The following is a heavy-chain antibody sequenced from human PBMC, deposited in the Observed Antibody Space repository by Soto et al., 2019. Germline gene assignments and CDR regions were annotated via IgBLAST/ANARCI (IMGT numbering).Heavy chain of an antibody. Sequence: ASVKVSCKASGYTCTGYGISLVRQAPGQGLEWMGWISAYNGNTTYAQKLQGRVTMTTDTPTSTAYMELRSLSSDDTAVYYCARTLLWFRPLLNYFDYWGQGPLVPVSS. CDR3: ARTLLWFRPLLNYFDY. D-gene: IGHD3-10*01. CDR2: ISAYNGNT. CDR1: GYTCTGYG. V-gene: IGHV1-18*01. J-gene: IGHJ4*02.